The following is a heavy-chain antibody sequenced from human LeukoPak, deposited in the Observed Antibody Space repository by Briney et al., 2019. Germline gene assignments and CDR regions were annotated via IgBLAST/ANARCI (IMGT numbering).Heavy chain of an antibody. CDR3: AHRDGYTLYFDY. J-gene: IGHJ4*02. V-gene: IGHV2-5*02. Sequence: SGPTLVNPTQTLTLTRTFSGFSLSTSGVGVGWIRQPPGKALEWLALIYWDDDKRYSPSLKSRLTITKDTSKNQVVLTMTNMDPVDTATYFCAHRDGYTLYFDYWGQGTLVTVSS. D-gene: IGHD5-24*01. CDR2: IYWDDDK. CDR1: GFSLSTSGVG.